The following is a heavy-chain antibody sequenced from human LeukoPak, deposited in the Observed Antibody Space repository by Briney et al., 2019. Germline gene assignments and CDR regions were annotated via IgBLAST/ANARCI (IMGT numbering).Heavy chain of an antibody. J-gene: IGHJ6*02. CDR1: GFTFSSYA. CDR2: ISYDGSNK. CDR3: ARVMSSSSWYGGRILGYYYYYGMDV. D-gene: IGHD6-13*01. V-gene: IGHV3-30-3*01. Sequence: GGSLRLSCAASGFTFSSYAMHWVRQAPGKGLEWVAVISYDGSNKYYADSVKGRFTISRDNSKNTLYLQMNSLRAEDTAVYYCARVMSSSSWYGGRILGYYYYYGMDVWGQGTTVTVSS.